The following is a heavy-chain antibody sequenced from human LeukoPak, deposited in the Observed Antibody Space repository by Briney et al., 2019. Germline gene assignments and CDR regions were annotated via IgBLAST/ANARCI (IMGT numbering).Heavy chain of an antibody. J-gene: IGHJ4*02. CDR2: IYYSGST. CDR3: ARTNIVGATDFDY. V-gene: IGHV4-31*03. Sequence: SQTLSLTCTVSGGSISSGGYYWSWIRQHPGKGLEWIGYIYYSGSTYYNPSLKSRVTISVDTSKNQFSLKLGSVTAADTAVYYCARTNIVGATDFDYWGQGTLVTVSS. D-gene: IGHD1-26*01. CDR1: GGSISSGGYY.